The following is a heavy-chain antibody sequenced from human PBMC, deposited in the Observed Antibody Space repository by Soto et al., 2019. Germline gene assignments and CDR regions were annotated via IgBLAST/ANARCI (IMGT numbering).Heavy chain of an antibody. Sequence: QVQLVQSGSELKKPGASVKVSCKASGYTFAGDAMHWVRQAPGQRLEWMGWINAGNGNTKYSQKFQGRFTITRDTSASTAYMELSSLRSEDTAVYYCAKGEWSYCRGDSCYYFDYWGQETVVTVSS. CDR2: INAGNGNT. D-gene: IGHD2-15*01. CDR1: GYTFAGDA. V-gene: IGHV1-3*01. CDR3: AKGEWSYCRGDSCYYFDY. J-gene: IGHJ4*02.